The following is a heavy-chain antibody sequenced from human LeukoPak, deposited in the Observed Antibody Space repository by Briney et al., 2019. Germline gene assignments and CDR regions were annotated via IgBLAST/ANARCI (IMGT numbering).Heavy chain of an antibody. J-gene: IGHJ4*02. V-gene: IGHV3-23*01. CDR1: GFTFSSYA. CDR2: ISGSGGST. Sequence: GAPLRLSCAASGFTFSSYAMSWVRQAPGKGLEWVSAISGSGGSTYYADSVKGRFTISRDNSKNTLYLQMNSLRAEDTAVYYCAKFGRYFYYFDYWGQGTLVTVSS. D-gene: IGHD1-26*01. CDR3: AKFGRYFYYFDY.